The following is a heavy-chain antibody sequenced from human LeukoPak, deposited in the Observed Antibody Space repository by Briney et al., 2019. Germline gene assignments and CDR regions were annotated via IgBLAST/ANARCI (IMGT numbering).Heavy chain of an antibody. D-gene: IGHD3-22*01. J-gene: IGHJ4*02. CDR2: ISGGGGST. Sequence: EAGGSLRLPCAASGFTFSTYAMSWVRQAPGKGLEWVSAISGGGGSTNYADSVKGRVTVSRDNSKSTLYLQMNSLRAEDTAVYYCAKSSYYDSSGYYREYYFDYWGQGTLVTVSS. CDR3: AKSSYYDSSGYYREYYFDY. CDR1: GFTFSTYA. V-gene: IGHV3-23*01.